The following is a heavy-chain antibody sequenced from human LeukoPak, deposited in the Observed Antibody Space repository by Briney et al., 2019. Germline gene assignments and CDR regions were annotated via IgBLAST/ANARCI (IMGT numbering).Heavy chain of an antibody. CDR2: ISSSSSYI. J-gene: IGHJ4*02. V-gene: IGHV3-21*01. CDR1: GFTFSRYA. CDR3: ARGVYEEDVNY. Sequence: PGGSLRLSCAASGFTFSRYAMSWVRQAPGKGLEWVSSISSSSSYIYYADSVKGRFTISRDNAKNSLYLQMNSLRAEDTAVYYCARGVYEEDVNYWGQGTLVTVSS. D-gene: IGHD6-13*01.